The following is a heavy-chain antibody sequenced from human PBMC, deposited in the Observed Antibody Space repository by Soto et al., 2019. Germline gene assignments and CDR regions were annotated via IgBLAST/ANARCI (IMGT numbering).Heavy chain of an antibody. V-gene: IGHV1-69*06. CDR3: ARDRAVAGTRYYYYGMDV. D-gene: IGHD6-19*01. CDR2: IIPIFGTA. Sequence: GASVKVSCQASGGTFSSYAISWVRQAPGQGLEWMGGIIPIFGTANYAQKFQGRVTITADKSTSTAYMELSSLRSEDTAVYYCARDRAVAGTRYYYYGMDVWGQGTTVTVSS. J-gene: IGHJ6*02. CDR1: GGTFSSYA.